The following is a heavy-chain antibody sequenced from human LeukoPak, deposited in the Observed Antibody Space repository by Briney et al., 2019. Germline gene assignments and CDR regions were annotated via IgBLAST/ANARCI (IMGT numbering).Heavy chain of an antibody. Sequence: ASVKVSCKASGYTFTGYYMHWVRQAPGRGLEWMGWINPNSGGTNYAQKFQGRVTMTRDTSISTAYMELSRLRSDDTAVYYCARDRGRITMVRGVSYGMDVWGQGTTVTVSS. CDR2: INPNSGGT. J-gene: IGHJ6*02. CDR3: ARDRGRITMVRGVSYGMDV. CDR1: GYTFTGYY. D-gene: IGHD3-10*01. V-gene: IGHV1-2*02.